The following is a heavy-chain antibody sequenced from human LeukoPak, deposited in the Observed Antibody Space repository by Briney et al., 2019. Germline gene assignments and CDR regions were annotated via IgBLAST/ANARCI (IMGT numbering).Heavy chain of an antibody. J-gene: IGHJ4*02. CDR3: ARASQINY. D-gene: IGHD5-24*01. CDR2: ISYDGSNK. CDR1: GFTFSSYD. V-gene: IGHV3-30-3*01. Sequence: GSLRLSCAASGFTFSSYDMHWVRQAPGKGLEWVAVISYDGSNKYYADSVKGRFTISRDNSKNTLYLQMNSLRAEDTAVYYCARASQINYWGQGTLVTVSS.